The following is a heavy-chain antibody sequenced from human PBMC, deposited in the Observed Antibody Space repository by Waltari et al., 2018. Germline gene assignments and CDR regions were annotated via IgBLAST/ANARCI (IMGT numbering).Heavy chain of an antibody. D-gene: IGHD1-7*01. J-gene: IGHJ4*02. V-gene: IGHV3-7*01. CDR1: GFTFSSSW. Sequence: EVQLVESGGGLVQPGGSLRLSCVASGFTFSSSWMSWVRQAPGKGLEWVANTNEDGTAKHYVDSGKGRFTISRDNAKNSLYLQMSDLRAEDTAVYYCARHWNWAWDYWGQGTLVTVSS. CDR3: ARHWNWAWDY. CDR2: TNEDGTAK.